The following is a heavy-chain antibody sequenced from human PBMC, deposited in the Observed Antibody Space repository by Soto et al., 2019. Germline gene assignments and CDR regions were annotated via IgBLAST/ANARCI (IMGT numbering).Heavy chain of an antibody. D-gene: IGHD3-10*01. J-gene: IGHJ5*02. CDR2: IYYSGST. CDR3: ARVQYGWGIHH. CDR1: GGSISSYY. Sequence: SETLSLTCTVSGGSISSYYWSWIRQPPGKGLEWIGYIYYSGSTNYNPSLKSRVTISVDTSKNQFSLKLSSVTAADTAVYYCARVQYGWGIHHWGQGTLVTVSS. V-gene: IGHV4-59*01.